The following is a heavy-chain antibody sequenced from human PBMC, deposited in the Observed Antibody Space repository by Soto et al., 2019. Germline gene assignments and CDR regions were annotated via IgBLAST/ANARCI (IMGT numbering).Heavy chain of an antibody. Sequence: AGGSLRLSCAASGFTFSSYSMNWVRQAPGKGLEWVSSISSSSSYIYYADSVKGRFTISRDNAKNSLYLQMNSLRAEDTAVYYCARDKPYYYGSGSRGYYYYYYGMDVWGQGTTVTVSS. CDR3: ARDKPYYYGSGSRGYYYYYYGMDV. CDR2: ISSSSSYI. D-gene: IGHD3-10*01. V-gene: IGHV3-21*01. CDR1: GFTFSSYS. J-gene: IGHJ6*02.